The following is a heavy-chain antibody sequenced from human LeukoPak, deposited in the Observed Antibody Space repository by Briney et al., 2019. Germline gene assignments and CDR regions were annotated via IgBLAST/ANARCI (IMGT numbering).Heavy chain of an antibody. CDR2: INAGNGNT. J-gene: IGHJ4*02. V-gene: IGHV1-3*01. D-gene: IGHD6-19*01. CDR1: GYTLTTYA. CDR3: ARGSSGSSGWVDY. Sequence: ASVKVSCKASGYTLTTYAMHWVRQAPGQRLEWMGWINAGNGNTKYSQKFQGRVTITRDTSASTAYMELNSLRSEDTAVYYCARGSSGSSGWVDYWGQGTLVTVSS.